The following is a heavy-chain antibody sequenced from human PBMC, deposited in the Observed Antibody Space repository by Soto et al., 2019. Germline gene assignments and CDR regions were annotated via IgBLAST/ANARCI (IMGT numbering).Heavy chain of an antibody. CDR3: ARDLWGYCGTDCYPLDV. Sequence: QVQLQESGPGLVKPSETLSLTYTVSGGSISRYYWSWIRQPPGKGLEWIGYMYNTGSTVYNPSFKSRVTISVDTSKNQFSLKLSSVTAADTAVYYCARDLWGYCGTDCYPLDVWGQGTTVTVSS. CDR1: GGSISRYY. CDR2: MYNTGST. J-gene: IGHJ6*02. V-gene: IGHV4-59*01. D-gene: IGHD2-21*02.